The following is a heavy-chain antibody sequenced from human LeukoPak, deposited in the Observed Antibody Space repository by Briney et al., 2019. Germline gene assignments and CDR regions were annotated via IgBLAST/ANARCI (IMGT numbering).Heavy chain of an antibody. D-gene: IGHD3-10*01. V-gene: IGHV1-18*01. Sequence: ASVKVSCKASGYTFTSYGISWVRQAPGQGLEWMGWISAYNGNTNYAQKLQGRVTMTTDTSTSTAYMELRSLRSDDTAVYYCXXXXXXYYGSGSLGVAFDIWGQGTMVTVSS. J-gene: IGHJ3*02. CDR3: XXXXXXYYGSGSLGVAFDI. CDR1: GYTFTSYG. CDR2: ISAYNGNT.